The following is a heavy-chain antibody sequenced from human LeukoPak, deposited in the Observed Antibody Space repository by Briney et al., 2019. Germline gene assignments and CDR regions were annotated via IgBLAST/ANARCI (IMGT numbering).Heavy chain of an antibody. CDR1: GFTFSRYW. J-gene: IGHJ4*02. V-gene: IGHV3-7*03. CDR3: ATHSGWRFDY. CDR2: IKQDGSEK. Sequence: GGSLRLSCAASGFTFSRYWMSWVRQAPGKGLEWVANIKQDGSEKYYADSVKGRFTISRDNAKNSLFLQMNNLRAEDTAVYYCATHSGWRFDYWGQGTLVTVSS. D-gene: IGHD6-19*01.